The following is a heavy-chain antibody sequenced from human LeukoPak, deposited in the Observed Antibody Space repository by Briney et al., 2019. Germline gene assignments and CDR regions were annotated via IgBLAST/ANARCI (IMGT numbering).Heavy chain of an antibody. CDR3: ARRLYSGDSMTAFDY. CDR2: IYPGDSDA. D-gene: IGHD1-26*01. CDR1: GFSFTTHW. V-gene: IGHV5-51*01. J-gene: IGHJ4*02. Sequence: GESLKISCKGSGFSFTTHWIAWVRQMPRKGLEWMGSIYPGDSDARYCPSFQGQVTISADKSISTAYLQWSSLRASDTAMYYCARRLYSGDSMTAFDYWGQGTLVTVSS.